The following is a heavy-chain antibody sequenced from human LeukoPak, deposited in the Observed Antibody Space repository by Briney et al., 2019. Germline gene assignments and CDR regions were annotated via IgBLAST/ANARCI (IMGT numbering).Heavy chain of an antibody. V-gene: IGHV3-64*01. J-gene: IGHJ4*02. D-gene: IGHD5-24*01. CDR2: ISSDGGDT. Sequence: PGGSLRLSCAASGFTFSSFAMHWVRQAPGKGLEYVSTISSDGGDTYYANSVKGRFTISRYNSKNTLYLQMNSLRAEDTAVYYCAGRDGYNQRVDYWGQGTLVTVSS. CDR1: GFTFSSFA. CDR3: AGRDGYNQRVDY.